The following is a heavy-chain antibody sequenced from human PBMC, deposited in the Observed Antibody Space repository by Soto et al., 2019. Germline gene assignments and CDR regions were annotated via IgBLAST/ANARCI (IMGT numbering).Heavy chain of an antibody. V-gene: IGHV3-30*18. CDR2: ISYDGSNK. J-gene: IGHJ6*02. CDR1: GFTFRSYG. Sequence: QVQLVESGGGVVQPGRSLRLSCAASGFTFRSYGMHWVRQVPGKGLEWESVISYDGSNKYYADSVKGRFTISRDNSKNKMYLKINSLRAKDTAVYYWAEDLLRFLEWLAFYGMDVWGQGTTGTVSS. CDR3: AEDLLRFLEWLAFYGMDV. D-gene: IGHD3-3*01.